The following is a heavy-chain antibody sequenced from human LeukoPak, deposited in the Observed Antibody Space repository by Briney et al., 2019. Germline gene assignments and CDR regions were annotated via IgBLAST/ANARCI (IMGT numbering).Heavy chain of an antibody. V-gene: IGHV3-23*01. J-gene: IGHJ4*02. CDR1: GFTFSSYA. CDR3: ARTDEYSSSSYFDY. D-gene: IGHD6-6*01. Sequence: TGGSLRLSCAASGFTFSSYAMSWVRQAPGKGLEWVSAISGSGGSTYYADSVKGRSTISRDNSKNTLYLQMNSPRAEDTAVYYCARTDEYSSSSYFDYWGQGTLVTVSS. CDR2: ISGSGGST.